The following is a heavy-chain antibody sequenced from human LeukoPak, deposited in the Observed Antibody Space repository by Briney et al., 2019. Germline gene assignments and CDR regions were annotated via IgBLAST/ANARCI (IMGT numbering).Heavy chain of an antibody. Sequence: ASVKVSCTASGYTFTINHIHWVRQAPGQGLEWMGVINPSGDSTTYAQNFQGRVTMTRDTSTSTVYMELRSLRSEDTAIYYCAKLATSDTGETYWGQGTLVTVSS. CDR1: GYTFTINH. J-gene: IGHJ4*02. CDR2: INPSGDST. CDR3: AKLATSDTGETY. D-gene: IGHD3-16*01. V-gene: IGHV1-46*01.